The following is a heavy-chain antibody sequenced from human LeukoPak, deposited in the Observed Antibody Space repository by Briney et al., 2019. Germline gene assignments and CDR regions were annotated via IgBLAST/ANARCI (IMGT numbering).Heavy chain of an antibody. CDR1: GFTFSSYG. J-gene: IGHJ3*02. CDR3: ARVHWGNYYLNAFDI. V-gene: IGHV3-33*01. Sequence: GGSLRLSCAASGFTFSSYGMHWVRQAPGKGLEWVAVTWYDGSNKYYADSVKGRFTISRDNSKNTLYLQMNSLRVEDTAVYYCARVHWGNYYLNAFDIWGQGTMVTVSS. CDR2: TWYDGSNK. D-gene: IGHD3-10*01.